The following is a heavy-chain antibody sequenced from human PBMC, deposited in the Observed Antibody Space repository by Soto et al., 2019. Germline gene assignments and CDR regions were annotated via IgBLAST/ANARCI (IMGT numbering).Heavy chain of an antibody. Sequence: EVQLLESGGGLVQSGGSLRLSCAASGFTFSNYVMTWVRQAPGKGLEWVSTIGAITSNTHYADSVKGRFSISRDNSKNTLDLQMNSARAEDTAIYYCGREGHGSGSAGSFDIWGQGTMVSVSS. J-gene: IGHJ3*02. CDR1: GFTFSNYV. V-gene: IGHV3-23*01. CDR2: IGAITSNT. D-gene: IGHD6-19*01. CDR3: GREGHGSGSAGSFDI.